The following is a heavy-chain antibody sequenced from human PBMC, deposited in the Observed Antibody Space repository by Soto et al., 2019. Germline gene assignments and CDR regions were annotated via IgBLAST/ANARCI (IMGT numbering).Heavy chain of an antibody. CDR2: ISFDGNYK. CDR3: AKGVEANWGFYYGMDV. D-gene: IGHD7-27*01. V-gene: IGHV3-30*18. CDR1: GFMFSDYG. J-gene: IGHJ6*02. Sequence: QVQLVESWGGVVQPGSSLRLSCVASGFMFSDYGMHWVRQTPGRGLEWVAVISFDGNYKYYAKSVKGRFTFARDNSKNTRSLQMNSLRGEDTAVYYCAKGVEANWGFYYGMDVWGQGTTVTVSS.